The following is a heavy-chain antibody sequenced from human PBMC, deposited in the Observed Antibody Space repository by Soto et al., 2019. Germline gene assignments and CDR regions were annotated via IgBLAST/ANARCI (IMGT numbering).Heavy chain of an antibody. V-gene: IGHV4-59*01. CDR2: ISYSGTT. CDR1: RGSISNYF. CDR3: AWIRGLGEVSPYFDP. Sequence: QVQLQEWGPGLVKPSETLSLTCIVSRGSISNYFWTWIRQPPGRGLEWIGYISYSGTTNYNASLKSRVTISVDTSANQFSLRVRSVTAADTAVYYCAWIRGLGEVSPYFDPWGQGARVTVSS. J-gene: IGHJ4*02. D-gene: IGHD3-16*01.